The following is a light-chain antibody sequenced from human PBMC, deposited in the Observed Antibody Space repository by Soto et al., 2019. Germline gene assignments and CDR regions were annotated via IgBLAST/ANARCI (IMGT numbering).Light chain of an antibody. J-gene: IGKJ1*01. Sequence: EIVLTQSPGTLSLSPGETATLSCRASQTVNSDYLAWFQQRPGQAPRLLIFATSRRATDIPDRFSGSGSGTDFPLASRRLEPEDFAEYYCLQFGYSPRTFGQGTKVE. CDR3: LQFGYSPRT. CDR2: ATS. CDR1: QTVNSDY. V-gene: IGKV3-20*01.